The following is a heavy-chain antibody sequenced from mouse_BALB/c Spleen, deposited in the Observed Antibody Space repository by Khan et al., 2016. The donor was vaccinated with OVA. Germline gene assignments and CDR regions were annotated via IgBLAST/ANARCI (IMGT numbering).Heavy chain of an antibody. J-gene: IGHJ2*01. CDR2: INPHIGET. CDR3: TRIYRSDFDY. CDR1: GYSFTGYF. D-gene: IGHD1-1*01. V-gene: IGHV1-20*01. Sequence: VQLQQSGPELVRPGASVKISCKASGYSFTGYFMNWVMQSPGKSLEWIGRINPHIGETFYNPRFKDKATLTVDESSSTAHMELRTLTSEDSAVYYCTRIYRSDFDYWGQGTTLTVSS.